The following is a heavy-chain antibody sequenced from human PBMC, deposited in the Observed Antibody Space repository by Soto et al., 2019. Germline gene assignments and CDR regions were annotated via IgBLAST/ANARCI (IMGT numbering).Heavy chain of an antibody. CDR2: ISYDGSNK. D-gene: IGHD5-12*01. Sequence: GGSLRLSCAASGFTFSSYAMHWVRQAPGKGLEWVAVISYDGSNKYYADSVKGRFTISRDNSKNTLYLQMNSLRAEDTAVYYCAREGWLRGSLSYWGQGTLVTVSS. V-gene: IGHV3-30-3*01. CDR1: GFTFSSYA. J-gene: IGHJ4*02. CDR3: AREGWLRGSLSY.